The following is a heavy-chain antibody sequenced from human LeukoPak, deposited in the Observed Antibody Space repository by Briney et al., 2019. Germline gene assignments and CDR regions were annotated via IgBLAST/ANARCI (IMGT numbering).Heavy chain of an antibody. V-gene: IGHV4-59*08. D-gene: IGHD2-21*02. CDR3: ARQGRDGYIVDY. Sequence: SVTLSLTCTISGGSISSYYWSWIRQPPGKGLEWIGYIYYSGSTNYNPSLKSRVTISVDTSKNQFSLKLSSVTAADTAVYYCARQGRDGYIVDYWGQGTLVTVSS. J-gene: IGHJ4*02. CDR1: GGSISSYY. CDR2: IYYSGST.